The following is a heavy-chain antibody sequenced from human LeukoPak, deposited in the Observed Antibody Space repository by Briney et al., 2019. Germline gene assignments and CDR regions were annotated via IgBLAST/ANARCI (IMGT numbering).Heavy chain of an antibody. V-gene: IGHV4-39*07. Sequence: SETLSLTCTVSGGSISSSSYYWGWIRQPPGKGLEWIGRIYTSGSTNYNPSLKSRVTMSVDTSKNQFSLKLSSVTAADTAVYYCARDQVAARAYYFDYWGQGTLVTVSS. D-gene: IGHD2-15*01. J-gene: IGHJ4*02. CDR1: GGSISSSSYY. CDR2: IYTSGST. CDR3: ARDQVAARAYYFDY.